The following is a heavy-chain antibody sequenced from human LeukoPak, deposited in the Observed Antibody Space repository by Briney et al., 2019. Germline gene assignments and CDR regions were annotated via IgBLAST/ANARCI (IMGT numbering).Heavy chain of an antibody. D-gene: IGHD1-26*01. CDR3: ARSFRGACHHFDY. Sequence: SGTLSLTCAVSGASISGSSYYWGWIRQPPGKGLEWIGSIYYSGNTFYNPSLKSRFTISVDTSKNQFSLKLSSVTAADTAVYNCARSFRGACHHFDYWGQGTLVTVSS. CDR2: IYYSGNT. J-gene: IGHJ4*02. V-gene: IGHV4-39*01. CDR1: GASISGSSYY.